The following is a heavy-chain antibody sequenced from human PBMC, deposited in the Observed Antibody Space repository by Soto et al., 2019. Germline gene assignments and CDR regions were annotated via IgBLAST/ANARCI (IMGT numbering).Heavy chain of an antibody. D-gene: IGHD2-15*01. J-gene: IGHJ3*02. CDR2: IYYSGRT. CDR3: ARDPAGWMIAPTIAMDI. Sequence: QVQLQESGPGLVKPSQTLSLTCTVSGGSISSGGYYWSWIRQHPGKGLEWIGYIYYSGRTYYNPSLKSRVTISVDTSKNQFSLKLSSVTAADTAVYYCARDPAGWMIAPTIAMDIWGQGTMVTDSS. V-gene: IGHV4-31*03. CDR1: GGSISSGGYY.